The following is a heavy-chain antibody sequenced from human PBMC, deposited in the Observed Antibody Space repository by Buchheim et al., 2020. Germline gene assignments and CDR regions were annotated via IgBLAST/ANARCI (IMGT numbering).Heavy chain of an antibody. CDR1: GFTFSDYT. CDR3: ARVLVAGRYISDIYYYDYAMDV. J-gene: IGHJ6*02. CDR2: ISSSSITI. D-gene: IGHD3-10*01. V-gene: IGHV3-48*02. Sequence: EVQLVESGGGLVQPGGSLRLSCVASGFTFSDYTMNWVRQAPGKGLEWVSYISSSSITIHYADSVKGRFTISRDNAKNSLYLQMNILRDEDTAVYYCARVLVAGRYISDIYYYDYAMDVWGQGTT.